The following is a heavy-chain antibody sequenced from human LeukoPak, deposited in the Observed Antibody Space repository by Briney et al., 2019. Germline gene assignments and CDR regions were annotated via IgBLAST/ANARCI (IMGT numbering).Heavy chain of an antibody. D-gene: IGHD2-2*01. V-gene: IGHV3-30*01. Sequence: PGRSLRLSCAASGFTFSSYAMHWVRQAPGKGLEWVAVISYDGSNKYYADSVKGRFTISRDNSKNTLYLQMNSLTAEDTAVYYCARDGKSQLLSFMGYWGKGPLVTAS. J-gene: IGHJ4*02. CDR1: GFTFSSYA. CDR3: ARDGKSQLLSFMGY. CDR2: ISYDGSNK.